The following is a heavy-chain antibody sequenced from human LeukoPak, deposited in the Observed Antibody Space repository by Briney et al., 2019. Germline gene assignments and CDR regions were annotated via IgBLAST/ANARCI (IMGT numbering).Heavy chain of an antibody. CDR2: ISYDGSNK. CDR1: GFTFSSYA. J-gene: IGHJ4*02. V-gene: IGHV3-30*03. Sequence: GGSLRLSCAASGFTFSSYAMSWVRQAPGKGLEWVAVISYDGSNKYYADSVKGRFTISRDNSKNTLYLQMNSLRAEDTAVYYGARDGSPPYSSGWYNFDYWGQGTLVTVSS. CDR3: ARDGSPPYSSGWYNFDY. D-gene: IGHD6-19*01.